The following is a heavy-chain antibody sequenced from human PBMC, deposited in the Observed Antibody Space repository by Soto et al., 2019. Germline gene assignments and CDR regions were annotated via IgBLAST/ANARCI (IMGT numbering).Heavy chain of an antibody. V-gene: IGHV3-53*01. CDR3: ARDSGMIRGNYGMDV. Sequence: VGSLRLSCAASGFIVRSNYMTWVRQAPGKGLEWVSVIYSSGNIYYADSVKGRFTTSSDNSQNTMFLQMNSLRAEDTAVYYCARDSGMIRGNYGMDVWGQGTTVTVSS. CDR1: GFIVRSNY. CDR2: IYSSGNI. D-gene: IGHD3-10*01. J-gene: IGHJ6*02.